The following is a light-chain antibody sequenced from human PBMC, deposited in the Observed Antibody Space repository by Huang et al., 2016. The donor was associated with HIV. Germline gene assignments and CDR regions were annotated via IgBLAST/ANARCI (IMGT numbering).Light chain of an antibody. J-gene: IGKJ3*01. CDR3: QQSYNTLT. V-gene: IGKV1-39*01. CDR1: RNINTY. CDR2: GES. Sequence: DIQMTQSPSSLSASVGDRVTITCRASRNINTYLNWYQQKPGKPPKLLIYGESKLQSGVPSRISGSGSGTDFTITISSLQPEDFATYYYQQSYNTLTFGPGTTVDI.